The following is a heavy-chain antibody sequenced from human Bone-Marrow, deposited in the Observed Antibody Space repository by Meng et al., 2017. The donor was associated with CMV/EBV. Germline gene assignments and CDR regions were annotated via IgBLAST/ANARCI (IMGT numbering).Heavy chain of an antibody. CDR2: ISAYNGNT. CDR3: ARVHSSGGNPNWFDT. CDR1: GYTFTSYG. D-gene: IGHD6-19*01. V-gene: IGHV1-18*01. Sequence: ASVKVSCKASGYTFTSYGISWVRQAPGQGLEWMGWISAYNGNTDYAQKLQGRVTMTTDTSTSTAYMELRSLRSDDTAVYYCARVHSSGGNPNWFDTWGQGTMVTVSS. J-gene: IGHJ5*02.